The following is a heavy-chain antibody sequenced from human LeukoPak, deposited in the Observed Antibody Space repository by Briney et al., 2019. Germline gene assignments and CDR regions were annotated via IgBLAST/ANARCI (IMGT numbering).Heavy chain of an antibody. Sequence: GGSLRLSCAASGFTFSSYAMHWVRQAPGKGLEWVAVISYDGGNKYYADSVKGRFTISRDNSKNTLYLQMNSLRAEDTAVYYCARDRPRYYYDSSKDYWGQGTLVTVSS. CDR1: GFTFSSYA. D-gene: IGHD3-22*01. CDR3: ARDRPRYYYDSSKDY. CDR2: ISYDGGNK. V-gene: IGHV3-30*04. J-gene: IGHJ4*02.